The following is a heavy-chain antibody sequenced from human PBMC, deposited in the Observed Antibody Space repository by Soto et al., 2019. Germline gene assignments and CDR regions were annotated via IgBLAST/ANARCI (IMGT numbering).Heavy chain of an antibody. CDR1: GGSISSGGYY. D-gene: IGHD6-13*01. CDR2: IYYSGST. CDR3: ARVSSSPLNFDY. J-gene: IGHJ4*02. V-gene: IGHV4-31*01. Sequence: SETLSLTCTVSGGSISSGGYYWSWIRQHPGKGLEWIGYIYYSGSTYYNPSLKSQVTISVDTSRNQFSLKLSSVTAADTAVYYCARVSSSPLNFDYWGQGTLVTVSS.